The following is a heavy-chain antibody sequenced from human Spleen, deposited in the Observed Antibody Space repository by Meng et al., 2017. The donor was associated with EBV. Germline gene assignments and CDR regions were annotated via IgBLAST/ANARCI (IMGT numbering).Heavy chain of an antibody. Sequence: VPRHEAGPELVKPSQTLSLTVAVSGDSINSGGYYWSWIRQPPGKGLEWIGYIYYSGTTYYNPSLKRRVTISVDTSKNQFSLKLSSVTAADTAVYYCAKFALYGYYYFEYWGQGTLVTVSS. V-gene: IGHV4-30-4*01. J-gene: IGHJ4*02. CDR1: GDSINSGGYY. CDR2: IYYSGTT. CDR3: AKFALYGYYYFEY. D-gene: IGHD3-16*02.